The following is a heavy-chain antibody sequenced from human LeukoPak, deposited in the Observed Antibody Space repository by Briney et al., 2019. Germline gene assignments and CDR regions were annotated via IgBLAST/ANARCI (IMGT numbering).Heavy chain of an antibody. Sequence: GGSLRLSCSASGFTFSSYEMDWVRQAPGKGLEWVAYITGSGGITYYADSVKGRFTISRDNSKNTLYLQMNSLRAEDTAVYYCARGHVLLWFGEPRMDVWGKGTTVTVSS. CDR2: ITGSGGIT. D-gene: IGHD3-10*01. V-gene: IGHV3-48*03. CDR3: ARGHVLLWFGEPRMDV. CDR1: GFTFSSYE. J-gene: IGHJ6*04.